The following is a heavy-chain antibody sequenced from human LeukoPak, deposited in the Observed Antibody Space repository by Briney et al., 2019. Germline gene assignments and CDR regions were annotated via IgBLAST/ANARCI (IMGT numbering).Heavy chain of an antibody. CDR1: GGSFSGYY. Sequence: PSETLSLTCAVYGGSFSGYYWSWIRQPPGKGLEWIGEINHSGSTNYNPSLKSRVTISVDTSKNQFSLKLSSVTAADTAVYYCARQTYSSSWHFDYWGQGTLVTVSS. V-gene: IGHV4-34*01. J-gene: IGHJ4*02. D-gene: IGHD6-13*01. CDR3: ARQTYSSSWHFDY. CDR2: INHSGST.